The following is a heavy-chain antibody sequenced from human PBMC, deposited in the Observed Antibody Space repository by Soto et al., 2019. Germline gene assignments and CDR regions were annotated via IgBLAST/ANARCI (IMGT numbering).Heavy chain of an antibody. CDR2: IYFRGST. Sequence: SETLSLTCTVSGGSISSYYWSWIRQPPGKGLEWIGYIYFRGSTNYNPSLKSRVTISVDTSKNQFSLKLSSVTAADTAVYYCASHLVRGVPFGYGGQGTLVTVSS. CDR1: GGSISSYY. CDR3: ASHLVRGVPFGY. J-gene: IGHJ4*02. D-gene: IGHD3-10*01. V-gene: IGHV4-59*08.